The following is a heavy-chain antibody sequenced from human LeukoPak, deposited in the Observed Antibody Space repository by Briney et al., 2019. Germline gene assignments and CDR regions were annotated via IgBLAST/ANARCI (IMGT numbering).Heavy chain of an antibody. Sequence: SETLSLTCTVSGASISSYYWSWIRQPPGKGLEWIGYIYYNGNTIYNPSLMSRVTISVDTSKNQFSLNLSSVTAADTAVYYCARGARGSYSYWGQGTLVTVSS. CDR3: ARGARGSYSY. V-gene: IGHV4-59*08. CDR2: IYYNGNT. J-gene: IGHJ4*02. CDR1: GASISSYY. D-gene: IGHD1-26*01.